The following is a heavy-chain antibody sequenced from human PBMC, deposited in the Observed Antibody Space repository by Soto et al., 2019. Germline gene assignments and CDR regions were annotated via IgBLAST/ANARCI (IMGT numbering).Heavy chain of an antibody. Sequence: GGSLRLSCAASGFTFSSYSMNWVRQAPGKGLEWVSSISSSSSYIYYADSVKGRFTISRDNAKNSLYLQMNSLRAEDTAVYYCARARPPAARAYFDYWGQGTLVTVSS. CDR3: ARARPPAARAYFDY. D-gene: IGHD6-13*01. CDR2: ISSSSSYI. J-gene: IGHJ4*02. V-gene: IGHV3-21*01. CDR1: GFTFSSYS.